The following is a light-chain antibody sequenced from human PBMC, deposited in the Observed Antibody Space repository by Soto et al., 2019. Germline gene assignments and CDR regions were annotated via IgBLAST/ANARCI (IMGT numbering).Light chain of an antibody. V-gene: IGKV3-20*01. Sequence: EIVLTQSPGTLSLSPGERATLSCRASQSVSSSYLAWYQQKPGQAPRLLIYGASSRATGIPDRFSGSGSGTDYTRTISRLEPEDFAVYYCQQYGSSPRAFGQWTKVEIK. CDR2: GAS. CDR1: QSVSSSY. CDR3: QQYGSSPRA. J-gene: IGKJ1*01.